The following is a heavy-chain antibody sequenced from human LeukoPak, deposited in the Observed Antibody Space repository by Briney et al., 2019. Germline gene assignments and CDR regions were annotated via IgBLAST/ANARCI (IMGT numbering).Heavy chain of an antibody. J-gene: IGHJ4*02. CDR1: GFTFSSYG. V-gene: IGHV3-30*03. CDR3: ETDAGATTLVDY. D-gene: IGHD1-14*01. CDR2: ILYDGNNH. Sequence: GGSLRLSCAASGFTFSSYGMHWVRQAPGKGLEWVALILYDGNNHYYADSVKGRFTISRDTSKNTLYLQMNSLRAEDTAVYYCETDAGATTLVDYWGQGTLVTVSS.